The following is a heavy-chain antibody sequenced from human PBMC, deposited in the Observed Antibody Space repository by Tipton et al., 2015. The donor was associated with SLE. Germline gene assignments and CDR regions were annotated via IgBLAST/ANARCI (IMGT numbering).Heavy chain of an antibody. V-gene: IGHV1-69*13. CDR3: ARFPRGPR. Sequence: QSGAEVKKPGASVKVSCKASGYTFTSYDISWVRQAPGQGLEWMGGIIPIFGTANYAQKFQGRVTITADESTSTAYMELSSLRPEDTAVYYCARFPRGPRWGQGTLVTVSS. D-gene: IGHD3-10*01. CDR1: GYTFTSYD. J-gene: IGHJ4*02. CDR2: IIPIFGTA.